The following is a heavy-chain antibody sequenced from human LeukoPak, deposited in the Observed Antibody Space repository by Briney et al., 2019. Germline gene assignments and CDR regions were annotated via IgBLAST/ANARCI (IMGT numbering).Heavy chain of an antibody. D-gene: IGHD3-22*01. J-gene: IGHJ3*02. Sequence: GGSLRLSCAASGFTFSSYGMQWVRQAPGRGLEWVALIWYDGRNKYYADSVKGRFTISRDNSKNTLSLQLNSLRDEDTAVYYCARDGGSSGYHDALDIWGQGTMVTVSA. V-gene: IGHV3-33*01. CDR3: ARDGGSSGYHDALDI. CDR2: IWYDGRNK. CDR1: GFTFSSYG.